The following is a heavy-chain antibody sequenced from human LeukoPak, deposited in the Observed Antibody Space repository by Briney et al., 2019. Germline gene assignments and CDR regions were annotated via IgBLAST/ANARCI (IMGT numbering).Heavy chain of an antibody. CDR3: ARMRIAARTYYFDY. CDR1: GGSISSGGYY. Sequence: SQTLSLTCTVSGGSISSGGYYWSWIRQHPGKGLEWIGYIYYSGSTYHNPCLKSRVTISVDTSKNQFSLKLSSVTAADTAVYYCARMRIAARTYYFDYWGQGTLVTVSS. J-gene: IGHJ4*02. CDR2: IYYSGST. D-gene: IGHD6-6*01. V-gene: IGHV4-31*03.